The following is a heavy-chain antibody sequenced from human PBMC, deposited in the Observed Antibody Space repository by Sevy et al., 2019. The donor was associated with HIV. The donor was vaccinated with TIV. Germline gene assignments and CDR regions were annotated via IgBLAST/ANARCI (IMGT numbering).Heavy chain of an antibody. D-gene: IGHD2-2*01. CDR3: ARNFQLLSPFDY. V-gene: IGHV1-18*01. J-gene: IGHJ4*02. CDR2: IDTYNGNT. Sequence: ASVKVSCKASGYTFTSYGIGWVRQAPGQGLEWMGWIDTYNGNTNYAQKLQGKVTMTTDTSTSTAYMELRSLTSDDTAVYYCARNFQLLSPFDYWGQGTLVTVSS. CDR1: GYTFTSYG.